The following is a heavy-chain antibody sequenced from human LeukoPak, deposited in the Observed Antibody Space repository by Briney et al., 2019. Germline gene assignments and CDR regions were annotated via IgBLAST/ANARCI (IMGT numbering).Heavy chain of an antibody. CDR2: ISSSSSYI. J-gene: IGHJ4*02. V-gene: IGHV3-21*01. D-gene: IGHD6-19*01. CDR1: GFTFSSYS. CDR3: ARAEYVGEWQWLDYFDY. Sequence: GGSLRLSCAASGFTFSSYSMNWVRQAPGKGLEWVSSISSSSSYIYYADSVKGRFTISRDNAKNSLYLQMNSLRAEDTAVYYCARAEYVGEWQWLDYFDYWGQGTLVTVSS.